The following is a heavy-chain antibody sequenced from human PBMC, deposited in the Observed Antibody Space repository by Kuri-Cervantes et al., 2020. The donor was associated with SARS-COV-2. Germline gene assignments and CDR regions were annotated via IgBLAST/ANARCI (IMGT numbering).Heavy chain of an antibody. CDR1: GFTFSSYG. J-gene: IGHJ5*02. CDR2: IRYDGSNK. V-gene: IGHV3-30*02. Sequence: LSLTCAASGFTFSSYGMHWVRQAPGKGLEWVAFIRYDGSNKYYADSVKGRFTISRDNSKNTLYLQMNSLRAEDTAVYYCAREVVVPAAGFDPWGQGTLVTVSS. CDR3: AREVVVPAAGFDP. D-gene: IGHD2-2*01.